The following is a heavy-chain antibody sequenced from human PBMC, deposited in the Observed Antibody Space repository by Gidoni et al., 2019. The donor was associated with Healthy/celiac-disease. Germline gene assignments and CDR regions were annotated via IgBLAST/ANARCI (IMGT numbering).Heavy chain of an antibody. CDR3: ARAGGVAAINSGDYYDSSGYYHFDY. CDR1: GFTFSSYA. V-gene: IGHV3-23*01. J-gene: IGHJ4*02. D-gene: IGHD3-22*01. CDR2: ISGSGGST. Sequence: EVQLLESGGGLVQPGGSLRLSCAASGFTFSSYAMTWVRQAPGKGLEWVSAISGSGGSTYYADSVKGRFTISRDNSKNTLYLQMNSLRAEDTAVYYCARAGGVAAINSGDYYDSSGYYHFDYWGQGTLVTVSS.